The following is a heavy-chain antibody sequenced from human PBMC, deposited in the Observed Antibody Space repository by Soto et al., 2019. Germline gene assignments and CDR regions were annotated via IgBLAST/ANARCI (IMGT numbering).Heavy chain of an antibody. CDR2: IHHSGST. D-gene: IGHD2-2*01. V-gene: IGHV4-34*01. Sequence: SETLSLTCAVYGGSFGCYYGSWIRQPPGKGLEWIGEIHHSGSTNYNPSLKSRVTISEDTSKNQFSLMLRSVTDADTAVYYCARYCSSSSCYGVFDYWGQGTLVTVSS. CDR3: ARYCSSSSCYGVFDY. CDR1: GGSFGCYY. J-gene: IGHJ4*02.